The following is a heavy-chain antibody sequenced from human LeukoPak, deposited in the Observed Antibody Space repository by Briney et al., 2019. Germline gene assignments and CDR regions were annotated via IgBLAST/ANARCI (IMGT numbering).Heavy chain of an antibody. CDR1: GGSFSGYY. D-gene: IGHD3-22*01. CDR2: INHSGST. Sequence: SETLSLTCAVYGGSFSGYYWSWIRQPPGKGLEWIGEINHSGSTNYNPSLKSRVTISVDTSKNQFSLKLSSVTAADTAVYYCXXXXXXXTMIVVVIEYWGQGTLVTVSS. CDR3: XXXXXXXTMIVVVIEY. V-gene: IGHV4-34*01. J-gene: IGHJ4*02.